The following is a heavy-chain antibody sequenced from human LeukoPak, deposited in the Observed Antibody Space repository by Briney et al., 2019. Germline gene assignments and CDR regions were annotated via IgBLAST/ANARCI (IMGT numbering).Heavy chain of an antibody. CDR1: GFTFSSYA. Sequence: GGSLRLSCAASGFTFSSYAMHWVRQAPGKGLEWVAVISYDGSNKYYADSVKGRFTISRDNSKNTLYLQMNSLRAEDTAVYYCARSQAYYDSSELGYWGQGTLVTVSS. J-gene: IGHJ4*02. D-gene: IGHD3-22*01. V-gene: IGHV3-30*01. CDR2: ISYDGSNK. CDR3: ARSQAYYDSSELGY.